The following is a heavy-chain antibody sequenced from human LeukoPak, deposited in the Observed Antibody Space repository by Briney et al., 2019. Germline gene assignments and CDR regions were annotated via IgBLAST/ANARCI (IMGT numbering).Heavy chain of an antibody. CDR3: ARERYRSMVRGASNWFDP. J-gene: IGHJ5*02. CDR2: IYDSGST. V-gene: IGHV4-4*02. Sequence: SETLSLTCAVSGGSISSSNWWSWVRQPPGKGLEWIGEIYDSGSTNYNPSLKSRVTISVDKSKNQFSLKLSSVTAADTAVYYCARERYRSMVRGASNWFDPWGQGTLVTVSS. CDR1: GGSISSSNW. D-gene: IGHD3-10*01.